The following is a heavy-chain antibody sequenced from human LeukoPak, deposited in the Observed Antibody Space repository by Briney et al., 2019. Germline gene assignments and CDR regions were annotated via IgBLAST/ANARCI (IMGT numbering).Heavy chain of an antibody. CDR3: ARGGTLIRGVNYPMDV. D-gene: IGHD3-10*01. CDR1: GFTFVSYG. V-gene: IGHV1-18*01. CDR2: ISSNNGKT. J-gene: IGHJ6*02. Sequence: ASVKVSCKASGFTFVSYGLTWVRQAPGQGLEWMGWISSNNGKTNHAQRFQGRFTMTTDTSTSTAYMELRSLRSDDSAVYYCARGGTLIRGVNYPMDVWGQGITVTVSS.